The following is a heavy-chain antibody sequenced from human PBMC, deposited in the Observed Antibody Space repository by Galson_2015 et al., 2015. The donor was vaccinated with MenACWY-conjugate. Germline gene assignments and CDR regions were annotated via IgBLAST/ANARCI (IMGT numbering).Heavy chain of an antibody. CDR2: ISGGGTT. V-gene: IGHV3-23*01. J-gene: IGHJ4*02. Sequence: SLRLSCAASGFTVSNYGMAWVRQAPGKGLDWVSAISGGGTTYYAASVKGRFTISSDNSKNTLYLQMNSLRVEDTAVYYCAREGREGFCSVGTCYFYDFWGQGTLVTVSS. CDR1: GFTVSNYG. CDR3: AREGREGFCSVGTCYFYDF. D-gene: IGHD2-15*01.